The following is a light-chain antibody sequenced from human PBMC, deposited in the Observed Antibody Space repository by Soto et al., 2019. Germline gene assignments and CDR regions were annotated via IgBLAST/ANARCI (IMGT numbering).Light chain of an antibody. CDR1: QSVSSN. V-gene: IGKV3D-15*01. CDR2: GAS. Sequence: EIVMTQSPATLSGSPGERATLSCGASQSVSSNLAWYQQKPGQAPRLLIYGASTRATGIPDRFSGSGYGTEFNLTIGRLETEDFAVYYCQQYGSSRWTFGQGTKVDI. CDR3: QQYGSSRWT. J-gene: IGKJ1*01.